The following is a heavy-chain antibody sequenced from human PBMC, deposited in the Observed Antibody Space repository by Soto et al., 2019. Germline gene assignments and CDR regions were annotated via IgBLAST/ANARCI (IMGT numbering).Heavy chain of an antibody. CDR1: GGSISSGGYY. CDR2: IYYSGST. Sequence: SETLSLTCTVSGGSISSGGYYWSWIRQHPGKGLEWIGYIYYSGSTYYNPSLKSRVTISVDRSKNQFSLKLSSVTAADTAVYYCARVRDCSSTSCYDFDYWGQGILVTVSS. J-gene: IGHJ4*02. D-gene: IGHD2-2*01. CDR3: ARVRDCSSTSCYDFDY. V-gene: IGHV4-31*03.